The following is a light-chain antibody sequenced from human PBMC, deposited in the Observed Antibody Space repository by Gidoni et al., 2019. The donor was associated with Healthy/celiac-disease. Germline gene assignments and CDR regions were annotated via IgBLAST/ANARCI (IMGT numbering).Light chain of an antibody. J-gene: IGKJ4*01. V-gene: IGKV3-11*01. CDR3: QQRSNWPPVLT. Sequence: EIVLPQSPATLSLSPGERATLSCRASQSVSSYLAWYQQNPGQAPGLLIYDASNRATGIPARFSGSGSGTDFTLTISSLEPEDFAVYYCQQRSNWPPVLTFGGGTKVEIK. CDR1: QSVSSY. CDR2: DAS.